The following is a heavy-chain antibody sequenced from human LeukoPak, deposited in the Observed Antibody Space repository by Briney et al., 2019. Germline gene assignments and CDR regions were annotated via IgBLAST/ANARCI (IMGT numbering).Heavy chain of an antibody. J-gene: IGHJ3*02. CDR1: GYSISSGYY. D-gene: IGHD2-2*03. CDR2: IYHSGST. CDR3: ARMDIVVVPAAIAGAFDI. Sequence: PSETLSLTCAVSGYSISSGYYCGGIRQPPGKGLEWIGSIYHSGSTYYNPSLKSRVTISVDTSKNQFSLKLSSVTAADTAVYYCARMDIVVVPAAIAGAFDIWGQGTMVTVSS. V-gene: IGHV4-38-2*01.